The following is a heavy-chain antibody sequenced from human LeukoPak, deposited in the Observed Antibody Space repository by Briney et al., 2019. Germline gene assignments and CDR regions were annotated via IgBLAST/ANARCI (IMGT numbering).Heavy chain of an antibody. CDR3: AKQHSSMVRGVDN. CDR1: GFAFSNYG. D-gene: IGHD3-10*01. Sequence: GGSLRLSCAASGFAFSNYGMHWVRQVPGKGLECVAFIRFDGSETDFLDSVKGRFTISRDNSKNTVYLDMKNLRPEDTAIYYCAKQHSSMVRGVDNWGRGTLVTVSS. J-gene: IGHJ4*02. CDR2: IRFDGSET. V-gene: IGHV3-30*02.